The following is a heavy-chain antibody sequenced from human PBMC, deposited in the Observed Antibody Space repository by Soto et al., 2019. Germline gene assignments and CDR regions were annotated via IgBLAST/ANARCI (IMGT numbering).Heavy chain of an antibody. CDR1: GYTFTGYY. J-gene: IGHJ6*02. V-gene: IGHV1-2*02. CDR2: INPNSGGT. Sequence: RASVKVSCKASGYTFTGYYMHWVRQAPGQGLEWMGWINPNSGGTNYAQKFQGRVTMTRDTSISTAYMELSRLRSDDTAVYYCAICRSGITGTNYYYYYGMDVWGQGTTVTVSS. CDR3: AICRSGITGTNYYYYYGMDV. D-gene: IGHD1-20*01.